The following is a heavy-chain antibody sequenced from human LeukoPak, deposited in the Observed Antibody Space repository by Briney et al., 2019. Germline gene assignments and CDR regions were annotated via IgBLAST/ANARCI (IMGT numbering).Heavy chain of an antibody. J-gene: IGHJ4*02. CDR2: INPNSGGT. D-gene: IGHD3-22*01. CDR1: GYTFTGYY. CDR3: ARDLEGGSGYYSYFDY. V-gene: IGHV1-2*02. Sequence: ASVKVSCKASGYTFTGYYMHWVRQAPGQGLEWMGWINPNSGGTNYAQKFQGRVTMTRDTSISTAYMELSRLRSDGTAVYYCARDLEGGSGYYSYFDYWGQGTLVTVSS.